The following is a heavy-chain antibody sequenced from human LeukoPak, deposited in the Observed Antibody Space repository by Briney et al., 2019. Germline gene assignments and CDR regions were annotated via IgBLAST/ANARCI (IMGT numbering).Heavy chain of an antibody. Sequence: GGSLRLSCAASGFTFSDSGMHWVRQAPGKGLEWVAIISFDGSRRFYADSVRGRFTVSRDNSKNTPFLQMDSLSADDTGVYYCAKEGTDYGDYPYFFDYWGQGTLVTVSS. J-gene: IGHJ4*02. CDR1: GFTFSDSG. CDR3: AKEGTDYGDYPYFFDY. D-gene: IGHD4-17*01. V-gene: IGHV3-30*18. CDR2: ISFDGSRR.